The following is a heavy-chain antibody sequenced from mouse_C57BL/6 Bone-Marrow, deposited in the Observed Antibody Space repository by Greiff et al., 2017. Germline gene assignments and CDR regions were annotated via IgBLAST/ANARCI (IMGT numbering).Heavy chain of an antibody. J-gene: IGHJ3*01. Sequence: QVQLQQPGAELVKPGASVKLSCKASGYTFTSYWMQWVKQRPGQGLEWIGEIDPSDSYTNYNQKFKGEATLTVDTSSSTAYMQLSSLTSEDSAVYYCARGHYGSSPWFAYWGQGLWSLSLQ. D-gene: IGHD1-1*01. CDR1: GYTFTSYW. CDR3: ARGHYGSSPWFAY. V-gene: IGHV1-50*01. CDR2: IDPSDSYT.